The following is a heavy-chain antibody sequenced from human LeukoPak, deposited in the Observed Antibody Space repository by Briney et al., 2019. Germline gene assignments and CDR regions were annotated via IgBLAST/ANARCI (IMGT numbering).Heavy chain of an antibody. CDR2: ISGSGCGT. CDR1: GFTFSTYA. J-gene: IGHJ4*02. V-gene: IGHV3-23*01. CDR3: AKDSRHLSSTRGGLKESRGGFSDY. Sequence: GGSLRLSCAASGFTFSTYAMSWVRQAPGKGLELVSTISGSGCGTYFADSVKGRFTISRDNSKNTLYLQMNNLRAEDTAVYYCAKDSRHLSSTRGGLKESRGGFSDYWGQGTLVTVSS. D-gene: IGHD6-13*01.